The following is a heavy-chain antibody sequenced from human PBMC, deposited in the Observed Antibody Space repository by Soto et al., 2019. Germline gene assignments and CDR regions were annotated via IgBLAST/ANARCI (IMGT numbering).Heavy chain of an antibody. CDR1: GFTFSYYW. Sequence: EVQLVESGGGLVRPGGSLRLSCAASGFTFSYYWMHWVRQAPGKGLVWVSRIHSDGSSTTYADFVKGRFIISRDNARNTVDLQMNSVRVEDTAVYYCARGDRGAFDLWGQGTVVTASS. V-gene: IGHV3-74*01. D-gene: IGHD1-26*01. J-gene: IGHJ3*01. CDR3: ARGDRGAFDL. CDR2: IHSDGSST.